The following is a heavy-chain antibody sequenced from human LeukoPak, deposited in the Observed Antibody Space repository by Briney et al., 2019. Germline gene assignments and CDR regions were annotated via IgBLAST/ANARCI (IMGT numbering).Heavy chain of an antibody. D-gene: IGHD2-15*01. V-gene: IGHV4-59*01. CDR2: IYYSGST. Sequence: SETLSLTCTVSGGSIGSYYWSWIRQPPGKGLEWIGYIYYSGSTNYNPSLKSRVTISVDTSKNQFSLKLSSVTAADTAVYYCARDRAGEVVAVGGFDPWGQGTLVTVSS. J-gene: IGHJ5*02. CDR3: ARDRAGEVVAVGGFDP. CDR1: GGSIGSYY.